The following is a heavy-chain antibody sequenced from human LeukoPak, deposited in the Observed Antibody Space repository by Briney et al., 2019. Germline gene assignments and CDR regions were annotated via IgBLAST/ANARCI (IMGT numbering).Heavy chain of an antibody. Sequence: GASVKVSCKASGYTFTSYDINWVRQATGQGLEWMGWMNPNSGNTGYAQKLQGRVTITRNTSISTAYMELSSLRSEDTAVYYCARGLWYGDYQDYYYYMDVWGKGTTVTVSS. CDR1: GYTFTSYD. J-gene: IGHJ6*03. D-gene: IGHD4-17*01. CDR3: ARGLWYGDYQDYYYYMDV. V-gene: IGHV1-8*03. CDR2: MNPNSGNT.